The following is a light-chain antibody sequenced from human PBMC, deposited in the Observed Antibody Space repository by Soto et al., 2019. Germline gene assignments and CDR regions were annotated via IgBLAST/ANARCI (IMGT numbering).Light chain of an antibody. V-gene: IGLV2-14*01. CDR1: SSDVGGYNY. CDR3: YSYTSSSTLV. Sequence: SALTQPASVSGSPGQSITISCTGTSSDVGGYNYVSWYQQHPGKAPKLMIYDVSNRPSGVSNRFSGSKSGNTASLTISGLQAEDEADYYCYSYTSSSTLVFGTGTKLTVL. J-gene: IGLJ1*01. CDR2: DVS.